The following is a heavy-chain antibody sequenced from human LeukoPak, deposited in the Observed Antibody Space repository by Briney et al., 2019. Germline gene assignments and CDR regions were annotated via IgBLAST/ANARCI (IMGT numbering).Heavy chain of an antibody. Sequence: PGTSLRLSCAASGFTFTSYGMHWVRQAPGKGLEWVALITYDGYYKYYSDSVKGRFTISRDNAKNSLYLQMNSLRAEDTAVYYCARDSSSWAKFDYWGQGTLVTVSS. CDR1: GFTFTSYG. CDR3: ARDSSSWAKFDY. CDR2: ITYDGYYK. J-gene: IGHJ4*02. D-gene: IGHD6-13*01. V-gene: IGHV3-30*03.